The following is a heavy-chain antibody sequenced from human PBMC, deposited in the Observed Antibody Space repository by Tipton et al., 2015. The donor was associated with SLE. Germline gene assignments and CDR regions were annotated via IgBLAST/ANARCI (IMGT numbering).Heavy chain of an antibody. CDR3: ARDLTLDY. V-gene: IGHV4-61*01. CDR2: IYYSGST. J-gene: IGHJ4*02. D-gene: IGHD4-23*01. CDR1: GGSVSSGRYY. Sequence: TLYLTCTVSGGSVSSGRYYWSWIRQPPGKGLEWIGYIYYSGSTNYNPSLKSRVTISVDTSKNQFSLKLSSVTAADTAVYYCARDLTLDYWGQGTLVTVSS.